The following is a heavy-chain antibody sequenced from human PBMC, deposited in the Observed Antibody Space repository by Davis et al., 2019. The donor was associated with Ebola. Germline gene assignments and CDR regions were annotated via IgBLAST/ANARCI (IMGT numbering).Heavy chain of an antibody. J-gene: IGHJ6*01. CDR1: GFPFTTYT. CDR2: ISSYSDYI. CDR3: TLLQEHL. Sequence: GESLKISCAASGFPFTTYTMSWVRQAPGKGLECVSSISSYSDYIYYADSVKGRFTISRDNAKNTLYLQMNSLHQGPIGLPPGTLLQEHLWG. V-gene: IGHV3-21*01.